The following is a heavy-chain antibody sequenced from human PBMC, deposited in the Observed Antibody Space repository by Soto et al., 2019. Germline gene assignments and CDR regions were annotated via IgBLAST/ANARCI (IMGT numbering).Heavy chain of an antibody. V-gene: IGHV3-23*01. CDR3: AKGSSSWYVGSDY. J-gene: IGHJ4*02. CDR1: GFTFSSYA. CDR2: ISGSGGST. D-gene: IGHD6-13*01. Sequence: EVQLLESGGGLVQPGGSLRLSCAASGFTFSSYAMSWVRQAPGKGLEWVSSISGSGGSTHYADSVKGRFTISRDNSKNTLFLQMNGLRVEDTAVYYCAKGSSSWYVGSDYWGQGTLVTVSS.